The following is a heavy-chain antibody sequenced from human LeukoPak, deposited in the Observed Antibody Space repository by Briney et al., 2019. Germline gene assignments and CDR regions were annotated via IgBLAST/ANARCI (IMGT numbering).Heavy chain of an antibody. D-gene: IGHD5-12*01. J-gene: IGHJ6*03. Sequence: PGGSLRLSCAASGFTFSSYGMHWVRQAPGKGLEWVAFIRYDGSNKYYADSVKGRFTISRDNSKNTLYLQMKSLRAEDTAVYYCAKGGGYEAQYYYYYLDVWGKGTRSPSP. CDR2: IRYDGSNK. V-gene: IGHV3-30*02. CDR3: AKGGGYEAQYYYYYLDV. CDR1: GFTFSSYG.